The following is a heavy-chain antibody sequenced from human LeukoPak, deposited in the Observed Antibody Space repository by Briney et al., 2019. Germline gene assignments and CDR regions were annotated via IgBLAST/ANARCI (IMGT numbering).Heavy chain of an antibody. Sequence: PGRSLRLSCAASRFTFSSYGMHWVRQAPGKGLEWVAVIWYDGSNKYYVDSVKGRFTISRDNSKNTLYLQMNSLRAEDTAVYYSARMVMITFGGVIVENKPFDFWGQGTLVTVSS. D-gene: IGHD3-16*02. V-gene: IGHV3-33*01. J-gene: IGHJ4*02. CDR3: ARMVMITFGGVIVENKPFDF. CDR2: IWYDGSNK. CDR1: RFTFSSYG.